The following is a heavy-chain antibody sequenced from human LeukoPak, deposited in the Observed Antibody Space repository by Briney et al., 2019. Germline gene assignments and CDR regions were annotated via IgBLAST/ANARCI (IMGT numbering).Heavy chain of an antibody. J-gene: IGHJ4*02. D-gene: IGHD6-13*01. CDR3: VKDYSTIAAAANPLFDY. CDR2: ITGSGDTT. Sequence: PGGSLRLSCAASGFTFSTYVMHWVRQAPGKGLEWVSGITGSGDTTFYADSVKGRFTISRDNSKNTLYLQMHSLRAEDTAVYYCVKDYSTIAAAANPLFDYWGQGALVTVSS. CDR1: GFTFSTYV. V-gene: IGHV3-23*01.